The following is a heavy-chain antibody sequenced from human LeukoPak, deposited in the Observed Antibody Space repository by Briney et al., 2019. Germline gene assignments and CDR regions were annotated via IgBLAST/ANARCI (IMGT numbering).Heavy chain of an antibody. Sequence: GGSLRLSCAASGFTFDDYGMSWVRQAPGKGLEWVSGINWNGGSTGYADSVKGRFTISRDNSKNTLYLQMNSLRAEDTAVYYCARDCSSTSCTPEDYWGQGTLVTVSS. D-gene: IGHD2-2*01. CDR1: GFTFDDYG. V-gene: IGHV3-20*04. CDR3: ARDCSSTSCTPEDY. CDR2: INWNGGST. J-gene: IGHJ4*02.